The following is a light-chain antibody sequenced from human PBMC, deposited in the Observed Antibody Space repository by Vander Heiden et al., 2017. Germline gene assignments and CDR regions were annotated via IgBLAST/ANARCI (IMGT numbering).Light chain of an antibody. CDR3: QQYGSSPYT. V-gene: IGKV3-20*01. CDR2: GAS. CDR1: QSVSSTY. Sequence: EIVLTQSPGTLSLSPGESATLSCRASQSVSSTYLAWYQQKPGQAPRLLIHGASSRATGFPDRFSGSGSGTDFTLTISRLEPEDFAVYYCQQYGSSPYTFGQGTKLEIK. J-gene: IGKJ2*01.